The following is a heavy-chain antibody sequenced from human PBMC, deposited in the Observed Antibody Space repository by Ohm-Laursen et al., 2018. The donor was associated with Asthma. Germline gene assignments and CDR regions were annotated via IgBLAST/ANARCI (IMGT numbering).Heavy chain of an antibody. CDR1: GFTFSSYA. CDR2: ISGSGGST. J-gene: IGHJ6*02. CDR3: AKDLDGDPPYYYYGMDV. V-gene: IGHV3-23*01. D-gene: IGHD4-17*01. Sequence: SLRLSCAASGFTFSSYAMSWVRQAPGKGLEWVSAISGSGGSTYYADSVKGRFTISRDNSKNTLYLQMNSLRAEDTAVYYCAKDLDGDPPYYYYGMDVWGQGTTVTVSS.